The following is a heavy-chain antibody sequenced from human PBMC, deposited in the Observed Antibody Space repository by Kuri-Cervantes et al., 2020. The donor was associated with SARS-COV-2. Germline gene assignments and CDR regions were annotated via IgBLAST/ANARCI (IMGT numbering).Heavy chain of an antibody. CDR1: GFTFSSYG. CDR3: AREASDTSFGVVMGGMDV. D-gene: IGHD3-3*01. V-gene: IGHV3-48*02. CDR2: ISTSSSTI. J-gene: IGHJ6*02. Sequence: GESLKISCAASGFTFSSYGMHWVRQAPGKGLEWVSYISTSSSTIYYVDSVEGRFTISRDNAKNTLFLQMNSLRDEDTAVYYCAREASDTSFGVVMGGMDVWGQGTTVTVSS.